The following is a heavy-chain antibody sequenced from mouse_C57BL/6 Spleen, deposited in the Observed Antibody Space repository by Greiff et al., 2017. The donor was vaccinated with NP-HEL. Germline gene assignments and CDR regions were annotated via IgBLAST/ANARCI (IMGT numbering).Heavy chain of an antibody. J-gene: IGHJ2*01. CDR3: ARRWDGFDY. V-gene: IGHV1-81*01. D-gene: IGHD4-1*01. CDR1: GYTFTSYG. CDR2: IYPRSGNT. Sequence: VQVVESGAELARPGASVKLSCKASGYTFTSYGISWVKQRTGQGLEWIGEIYPRSGNTYYNEKFKGKATLTADKSSSTAYMELRSLTSEDSAVYFCARRWDGFDYWGQGTTLTVSS.